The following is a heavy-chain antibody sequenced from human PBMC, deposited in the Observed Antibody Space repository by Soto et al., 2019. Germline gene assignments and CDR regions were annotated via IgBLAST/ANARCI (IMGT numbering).Heavy chain of an antibody. Sequence: PGGSLRLSCAASGFTFSNAWMNWVRQAPGKGLEWVGRIKSKTDGGTTDYAAPVKGRFTISRDDSKNTLYLQMNSLKTEDTAVCYCTTDPRYYYDSSGPPLDVWGQGTTVTVSS. J-gene: IGHJ6*02. CDR2: IKSKTDGGTT. CDR1: GFTFSNAW. V-gene: IGHV3-15*07. D-gene: IGHD3-22*01. CDR3: TTDPRYYYDSSGPPLDV.